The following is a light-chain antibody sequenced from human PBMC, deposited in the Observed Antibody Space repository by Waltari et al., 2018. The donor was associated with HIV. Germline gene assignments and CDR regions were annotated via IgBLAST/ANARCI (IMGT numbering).Light chain of an antibody. CDR3: AAWDDNRNAVV. J-gene: IGLJ2*01. V-gene: IGLV1-44*01. CDR2: SNN. CDR1: SSNIGSNP. Sequence: QSVLPQPPSASGTPGQRVAISCSGSSSNIGSNPITWYQQRSGTAPKLLINSNNQRPSGVPDRFSGSKSGTSGSLAISGLQSEDEADYYCAAWDDNRNAVVFGGGTKLTVL.